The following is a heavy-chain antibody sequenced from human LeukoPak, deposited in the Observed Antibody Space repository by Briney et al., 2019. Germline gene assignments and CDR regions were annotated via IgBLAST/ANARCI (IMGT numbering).Heavy chain of an antibody. CDR1: GYSISSGFY. D-gene: IGHD6-6*01. V-gene: IGHV4-38-2*02. Sequence: PSETLSLTCTVSGYSISSGFYWGWIRQPPGKGLEWIGNVYHGGSSYYNPSLKSRVTISVDTSKNQFSLNLNSVTAADTAVYYCARRVGSSDCFDYWGQGTLVTVSS. J-gene: IGHJ4*02. CDR3: ARRVGSSDCFDY. CDR2: VYHGGSS.